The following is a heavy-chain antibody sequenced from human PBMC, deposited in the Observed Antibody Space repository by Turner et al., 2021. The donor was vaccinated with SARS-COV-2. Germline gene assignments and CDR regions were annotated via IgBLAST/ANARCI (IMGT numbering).Heavy chain of an antibody. CDR1: SGSIRGSSYY. J-gene: IGHJ3*02. D-gene: IGHD3-3*01. CDR2: MYYSRST. Sequence: QPQLQESRLGLVKSSAHLCLPCTAASGSIRGSSYYWGWIRQPPEKGLAWIGSMYYSRSTYDNASHKRRVTITVDTSKNQFSLKLSLVTAADTAEYYCASYWSGYSTDDAFDIWGQGTMVTISS. CDR3: ASYWSGYSTDDAFDI. V-gene: IGHV4-39*01.